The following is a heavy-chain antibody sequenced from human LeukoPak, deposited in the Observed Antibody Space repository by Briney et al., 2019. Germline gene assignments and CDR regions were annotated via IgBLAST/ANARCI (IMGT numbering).Heavy chain of an antibody. J-gene: IGHJ4*02. D-gene: IGHD6-19*01. CDR3: ASLPVAGTDFDY. V-gene: IGHV3-23*01. CDR1: GFTFSSYG. CDR2: ISGSGGST. Sequence: AGSLRLSCAASGFTFSSYGMSWVRQAPGKGLEWVSAISGSGGSTYYADSVKGRFTISRDNSKNTLYLQMNSLRAEDTAVYYCASLPVAGTDFDYWGQGTLVTVSS.